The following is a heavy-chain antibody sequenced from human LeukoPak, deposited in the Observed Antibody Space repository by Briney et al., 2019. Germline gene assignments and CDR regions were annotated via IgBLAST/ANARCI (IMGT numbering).Heavy chain of an antibody. CDR1: GGSISSGGYS. CDR3: ARAAYGDESLFDY. J-gene: IGHJ4*02. V-gene: IGHV4-30-2*01. D-gene: IGHD4-17*01. CDR2: IYHSGST. Sequence: SETLSFTCAVSGGSISSGGYSWSWIRQPPGKGLEWIGYIYHSGSTYYNPSLKSRVTISVDRSKNQFSLKLSSVTAADTAVYYCARAAYGDESLFDYWGQGTLVTVSS.